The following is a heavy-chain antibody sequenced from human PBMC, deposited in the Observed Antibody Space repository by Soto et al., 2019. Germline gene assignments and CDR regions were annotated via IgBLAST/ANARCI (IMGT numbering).Heavy chain of an antibody. CDR2: ISGSGGST. V-gene: IGHV3-23*01. CDR3: AKSGYSGYDWKASQTYGMDV. CDR1: GFTFSSYA. J-gene: IGHJ6*02. Sequence: GGSLRLSCAASGFTFSSYAMSWVRQAPGKGLEWVSAISGSGGSTYYADSVKGRFTISRDNSKNTLYLQMNSLRAEDTAVYYCAKSGYSGYDWKASQTYGMDVWGQGTTVTVSS. D-gene: IGHD5-12*01.